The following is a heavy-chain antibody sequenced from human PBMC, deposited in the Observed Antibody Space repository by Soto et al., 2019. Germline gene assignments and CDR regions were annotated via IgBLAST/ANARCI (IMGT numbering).Heavy chain of an antibody. Sequence: GASVKVSCKASGGTFSSYAISWVRQAPGQGLEWMGGIIPIFGTANYAQKFQGRVTITADESTSTAYMELSSLISEDTAVYYCARHEYGSGLMDVWGQGTTVTVSS. CDR1: GGTFSSYA. V-gene: IGHV1-69*13. D-gene: IGHD3-10*01. CDR2: IIPIFGTA. CDR3: ARHEYGSGLMDV. J-gene: IGHJ6*02.